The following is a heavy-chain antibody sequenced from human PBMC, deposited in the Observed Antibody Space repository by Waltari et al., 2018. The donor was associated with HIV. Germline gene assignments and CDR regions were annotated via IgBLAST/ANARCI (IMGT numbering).Heavy chain of an antibody. CDR1: GRSIPSGDSY. J-gene: IGHJ2*01. D-gene: IGHD3-9*01. CDR2: GYTSGSA. Sequence: QVQLQESGPGLVKPSQTLSLTCPVSGRSIPSGDSYLTWIRQPPGKGLEWIGRGYTSGSANYNPSLRSRVTMSLDTSKNQFSLKLTSVTAADTAVYYCVRGLDILTGHYHWFLDVWGRGTLVTVSS. CDR3: VRGLDILTGHYHWFLDV. V-gene: IGHV4-61*02.